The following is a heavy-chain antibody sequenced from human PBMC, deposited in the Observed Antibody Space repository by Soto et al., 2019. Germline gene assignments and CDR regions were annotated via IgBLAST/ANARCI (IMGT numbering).Heavy chain of an antibody. CDR2: IYPGDSDV. V-gene: IGHV5-51*01. CDR1: GYRFTSYW. Sequence: GESLKISCHASGYRFTSYWIAWVRQMPGKGLEWVGIIYPGDSDVKYSPSFEGHITISVDRSDSIAYLEWTSLKASDTAMYFCARHFDSSGYYPDYWGQGTLVTVSS. J-gene: IGHJ4*02. D-gene: IGHD3-22*01. CDR3: ARHFDSSGYYPDY.